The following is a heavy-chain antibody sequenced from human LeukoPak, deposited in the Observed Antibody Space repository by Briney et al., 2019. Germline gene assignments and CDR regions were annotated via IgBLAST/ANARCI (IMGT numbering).Heavy chain of an antibody. CDR2: IYYSGST. J-gene: IGHJ4*02. V-gene: IGHV4-39*01. CDR1: GGSISSSSYY. CDR3: ARHEDSDRLYYFDY. Sequence: SETLSLTCTVSGGSISSSSYYWGWIRQPPGKGLEWIGSIYYSGSTYYNPSLKSRVTISVDTSKNQFSLKLSSVTAADTAVYYCARHEDSDRLYYFDYWGQGTLVTVSS.